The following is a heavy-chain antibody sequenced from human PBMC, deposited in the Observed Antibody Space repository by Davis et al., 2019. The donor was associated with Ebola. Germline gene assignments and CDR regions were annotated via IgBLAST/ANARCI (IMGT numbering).Heavy chain of an antibody. D-gene: IGHD6-19*01. CDR2: IGTAGDT. CDR3: ARSSAWYLSG. V-gene: IGHV3-13*01. Sequence: GESLKISCAASGFTFNSYDMHWVRQATGKGLEWVSAIGTAGDTYYPGSVKGRFTISRENAKNSLYLQMNSLRAGDTAVYYCARSSAWYLSGWGQGTLVTVSS. CDR1: GFTFNSYD. J-gene: IGHJ4*02.